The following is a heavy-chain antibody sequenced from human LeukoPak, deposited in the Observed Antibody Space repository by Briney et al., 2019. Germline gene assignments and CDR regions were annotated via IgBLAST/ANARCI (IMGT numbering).Heavy chain of an antibody. CDR1: GYTFTRYA. J-gene: IGHJ3*02. D-gene: IGHD5-12*01. CDR3: AREVATIREDAFDI. Sequence: ASVKVSCKASGYTFTRYAMNWVRQAPGQGLEWMGWISTNAGNPTYAQAFTGRFVFSLDTSVSTAYLQISSLKAEDTAVYYCAREVATIREDAFDIWGQGTMVTVSS. CDR2: ISTNAGNP. V-gene: IGHV7-4-1*02.